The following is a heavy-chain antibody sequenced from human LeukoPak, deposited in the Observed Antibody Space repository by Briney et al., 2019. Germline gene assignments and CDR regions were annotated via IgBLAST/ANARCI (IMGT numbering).Heavy chain of an antibody. CDR2: IHTSGST. J-gene: IGHJ3*02. D-gene: IGHD2-2*02. V-gene: IGHV4-4*07. Sequence: SETLSLTCTVSGGSISSYYWNWIRQPAGKGLEWIGRIHTSGSTNYNPSLKSRVTVSVDTSRNQFSLKLSSVTAADTAVYYCARVTVVVPAAIGGAFDIWGQGTMVTVSS. CDR3: ARVTVVVPAAIGGAFDI. CDR1: GGSISSYY.